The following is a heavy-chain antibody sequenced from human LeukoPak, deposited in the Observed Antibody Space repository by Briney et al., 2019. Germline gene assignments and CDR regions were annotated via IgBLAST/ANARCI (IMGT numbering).Heavy chain of an antibody. CDR2: INRSGST. Sequence: SETLSLTCAVYGGSFSGYYWSWIRQPPGKGLEWIGEINRSGSTNYNPSLKSRVTISVDTSKNQFSLKLSSVTAADTAVYYCARTALLIDYWGQGTLVTVSS. CDR1: GGSFSGYY. D-gene: IGHD2-15*01. CDR3: ARTALLIDY. V-gene: IGHV4-34*01. J-gene: IGHJ4*02.